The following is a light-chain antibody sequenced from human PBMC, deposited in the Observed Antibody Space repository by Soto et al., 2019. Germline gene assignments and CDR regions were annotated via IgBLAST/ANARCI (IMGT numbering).Light chain of an antibody. CDR2: GAS. CDR1: QSVSSN. V-gene: IGKV3-15*01. Sequence: EIVMTQSQATLSGSPGERATLSCRASQSVSSNLAWYQQKPGQAPRLLIYGASTRATGIPARFSGSGSGTEFTLTISSLQSEDFAVYYCQQYNNWPPYTFGQGTRLEIK. J-gene: IGKJ5*01. CDR3: QQYNNWPPYT.